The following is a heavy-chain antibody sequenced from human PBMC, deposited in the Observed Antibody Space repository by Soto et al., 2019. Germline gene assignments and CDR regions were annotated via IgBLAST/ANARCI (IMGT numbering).Heavy chain of an antibody. CDR1: GGSFSGYY. CDR2: INHSGST. CDR3: ARSPPLRLGDLSHLDY. D-gene: IGHD3-16*02. Sequence: SETLSLTCAVYGGSFSGYYWSWIRQPPGKGLEWIGEINHSGSTNYNPSLKSRVTISVDTSKNQFSLKLSSVTAADTAVYYCARSPPLRLGDLSHLDYWGQGTLVTVSS. J-gene: IGHJ4*02. V-gene: IGHV4-34*01.